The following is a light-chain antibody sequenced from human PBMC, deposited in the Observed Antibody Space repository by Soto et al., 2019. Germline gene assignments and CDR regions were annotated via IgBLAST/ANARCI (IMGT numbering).Light chain of an antibody. J-gene: IGLJ1*01. V-gene: IGLV2-8*01. CDR1: KNDIGVYDF. CDR3: KSYAGSNTYV. Sequence: QSALTQPPSASGSPGQSVTISCTGTKNDIGVYDFVSWYQHHPGKAPRLIIYEVVQRPSGVPDRFSGSKSGNTASLTVAGLQAADEADYLCKSYAGSNTYVFGSGIKVAVL. CDR2: EVV.